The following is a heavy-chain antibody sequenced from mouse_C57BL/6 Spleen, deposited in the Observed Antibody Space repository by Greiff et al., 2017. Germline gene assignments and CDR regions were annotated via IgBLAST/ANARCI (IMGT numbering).Heavy chain of an antibody. Sequence: EVQLQQSGPELVKPGASVKISCKASGYTFTDYYMNWVKQSHGKSLEWIGDINPNNGGTSYNQKFKGKATLTVDKSSSTAYMELRSLTSEDSAVYYCARGPANWYFDVWGTGTTVTVSS. V-gene: IGHV1-26*01. D-gene: IGHD3-3*01. CDR3: ARGPANWYFDV. CDR1: GYTFTDYY. CDR2: INPNNGGT. J-gene: IGHJ1*03.